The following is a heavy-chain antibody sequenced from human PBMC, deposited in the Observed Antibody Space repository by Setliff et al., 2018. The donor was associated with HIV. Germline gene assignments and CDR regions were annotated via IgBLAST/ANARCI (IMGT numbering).Heavy chain of an antibody. V-gene: IGHV4-31*03. D-gene: IGHD7-27*01. CDR2: IYYSGST. CDR1: GDSINSGDSY. J-gene: IGHJ3*02. CDR3: ARVSQDLLGAFDI. Sequence: SETLSLTCTVSGDSINSGDSYWTWIRHHPGKGLEWIGYIYYSGSTNYNPSLKSRVIISEDSSKNQFFLKLTSVTAADTAMYYCARVSQDLLGAFDIWGQGTMVTVSS.